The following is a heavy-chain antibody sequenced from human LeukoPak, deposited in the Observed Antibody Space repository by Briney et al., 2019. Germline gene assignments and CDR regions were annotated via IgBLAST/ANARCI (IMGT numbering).Heavy chain of an antibody. Sequence: GESLKISCKGSGYSFTSYWIGWVRQMPGKGLEWMGIIYPGDSDTRYSPSFQGQVTISADKSTSTAYLQWSSLKASDTAMYYCARQNIVVVPAATNYYGMDVWGQGTTVTVSS. V-gene: IGHV5-51*01. D-gene: IGHD2-2*01. CDR3: ARQNIVVVPAATNYYGMDV. CDR1: GYSFTSYW. CDR2: IYPGDSDT. J-gene: IGHJ6*02.